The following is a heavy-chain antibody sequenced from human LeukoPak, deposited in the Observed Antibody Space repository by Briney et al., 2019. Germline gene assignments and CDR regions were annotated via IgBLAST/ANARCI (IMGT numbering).Heavy chain of an antibody. CDR1: GYTFTSYA. CDR2: ISAYNGNT. D-gene: IGHD2-15*01. V-gene: IGHV1-18*01. Sequence: ASVKVSCKASGYTFTSYAMHWVRQAPGQRLEWMGWISAYNGNTNYAQKLQGRVTMTTDTSTSTAYMELRSLRSDDTAVYYCARSGYCSGGSCCSGFDYWGQGTLVTVSS. CDR3: ARSGYCSGGSCCSGFDY. J-gene: IGHJ4*02.